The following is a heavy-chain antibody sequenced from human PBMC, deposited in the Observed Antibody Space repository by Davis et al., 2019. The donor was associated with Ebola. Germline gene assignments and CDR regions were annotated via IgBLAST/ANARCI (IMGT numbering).Heavy chain of an antibody. CDR1: PAPSSGYY. D-gene: IGHD3-10*01. V-gene: IGHV4-34*01. CDR3: ARGGGFGGYGMDV. CDR2: INYSGST. Sequence: MPSETLSLTSAPPPAPSSGYYWTWIRQPPGPGLEWPRAINYSGSTNYNPSLKSRVTISVDTSKNQFSLKLSSVTAADTAVYYCARGGGFGGYGMDVWGQGTTVTVSS. J-gene: IGHJ6*02.